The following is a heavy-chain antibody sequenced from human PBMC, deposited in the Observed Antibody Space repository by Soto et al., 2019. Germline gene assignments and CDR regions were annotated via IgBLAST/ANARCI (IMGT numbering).Heavy chain of an antibody. CDR2: INTANGNT. Sequence: QVQLVQSGAEVKKPGASVKVSCKASGYTFTTYGISWVRQAPGQGLEWMGWINTANGNTNFAQNFQGRVTMTTDTSTTTAYMELRSRRSDDTAVYYCARDRKPYCAGDCYSYYFDYWGQGSLVTVSS. D-gene: IGHD2-21*02. J-gene: IGHJ4*02. V-gene: IGHV1-18*01. CDR3: ARDRKPYCAGDCYSYYFDY. CDR1: GYTFTTYG.